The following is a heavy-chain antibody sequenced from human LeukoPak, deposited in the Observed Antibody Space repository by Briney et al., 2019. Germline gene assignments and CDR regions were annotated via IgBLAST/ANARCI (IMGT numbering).Heavy chain of an antibody. Sequence: GESLKISCKGSGYTFTNYWIHWVRQMPGKGLEWMGNVYPGDSDTRYSPSFQGQVTISADKSITTTYLQWNSLKATDTAIYYCARQLDYGGFGAFGIWGQGTMVTVSS. CDR3: ARQLDYGGFGAFGI. V-gene: IGHV5-51*01. CDR1: GYTFTNYW. J-gene: IGHJ3*02. D-gene: IGHD4-23*01. CDR2: VYPGDSDT.